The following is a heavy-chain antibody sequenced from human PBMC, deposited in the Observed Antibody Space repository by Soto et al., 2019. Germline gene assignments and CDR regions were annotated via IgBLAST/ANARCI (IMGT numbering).Heavy chain of an antibody. V-gene: IGHV3-48*01. CDR3: ARDTIAVSVNAFDI. CDR2: ISSSSSTI. J-gene: IGHJ3*02. CDR1: GFTFSSYS. Sequence: GGSLRLSCAASGFTFSSYSMNWVRQAPGKGLEWVSYISSSSSTIYYADSVKGRFTISRDNAKNSLYLQMNSLRAEDTAVYYCARDTIAVSVNAFDIWGQGTMVTVSS. D-gene: IGHD6-19*01.